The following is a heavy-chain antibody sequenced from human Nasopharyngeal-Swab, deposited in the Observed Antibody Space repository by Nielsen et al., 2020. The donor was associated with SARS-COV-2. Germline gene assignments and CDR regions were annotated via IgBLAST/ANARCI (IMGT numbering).Heavy chain of an antibody. J-gene: IGHJ2*01. CDR2: IIPILGIA. D-gene: IGHD5-18*01. CDR3: SRGDSYGASWYFDL. V-gene: IGHV1-69*04. CDR1: GGTFSSYA. Sequence: SVPVSCKASGGTFSSYAISWVRQAPGQGLEWMGRIIPILGIANYAQKFQGRVTITADKSTSTAYMELSSLRSEDTAVYYCSRGDSYGASWYFDLWGRGTLVTVSS.